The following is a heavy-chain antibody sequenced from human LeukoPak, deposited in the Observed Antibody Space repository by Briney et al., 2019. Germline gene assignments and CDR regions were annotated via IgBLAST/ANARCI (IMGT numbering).Heavy chain of an antibody. V-gene: IGHV3-15*01. CDR1: GFTFSNAW. CDR3: TTWSGEFDAFDI. CDR2: IKSKTAGGTT. D-gene: IGHD3-10*01. Sequence: NPGGSLRLSCAASGFTFSNAWMSWVRQAPGKGLEWGGRIKSKTAGGTTDYAAPVKGRFTISRDDSKNTLYLQMNSLKTEDTAVDYCTTWSGEFDAFDIWGQGTMVTVSS. J-gene: IGHJ3*02.